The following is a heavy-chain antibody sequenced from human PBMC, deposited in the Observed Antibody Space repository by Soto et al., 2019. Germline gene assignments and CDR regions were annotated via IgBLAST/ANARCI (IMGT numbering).Heavy chain of an antibody. Sequence: PGGSLRLSCAASGFTVRSYGMDWVRQAPGKGLVWVSRINSDGSSTSYADSVKGRFTISRDNAKNTLYLQMNSLRAEDTAVYYCATFYYDSSGYKGYWGQGTLVTVSS. D-gene: IGHD3-22*01. V-gene: IGHV3-74*01. CDR3: ATFYYDSSGYKGY. CDR1: GFTVRSYG. CDR2: INSDGSST. J-gene: IGHJ4*02.